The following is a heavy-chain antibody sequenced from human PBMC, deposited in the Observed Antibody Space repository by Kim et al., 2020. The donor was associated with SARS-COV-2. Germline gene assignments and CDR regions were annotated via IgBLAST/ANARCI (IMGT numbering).Heavy chain of an antibody. Sequence: KYYADSVKGRFTISRDNSKNTLYLQMNSLRAEDTAVYYCARGGSSWYIDYWGQGTLVTVSS. J-gene: IGHJ4*02. CDR2: K. D-gene: IGHD6-13*01. V-gene: IGHV3-33*01. CDR3: ARGGSSWYIDY.